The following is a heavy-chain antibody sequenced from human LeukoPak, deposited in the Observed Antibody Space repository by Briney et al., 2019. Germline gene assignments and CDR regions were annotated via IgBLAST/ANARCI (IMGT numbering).Heavy chain of an antibody. D-gene: IGHD3-16*01. V-gene: IGHV3-21*01. CDR3: ARGTGGLGVAFHI. CDR1: GFTLSTYS. J-gene: IGHJ3*02. Sequence: PGGSLRLSCAASGFTLSTYSMNWVRQAPGKGLEWVSSISTSSIYIYYSDSVKGRFTISRDNAKNSLYLQMNSLRAEDTAVYYCARGTGGLGVAFHIWGQGTMVTVSS. CDR2: ISTSSIYI.